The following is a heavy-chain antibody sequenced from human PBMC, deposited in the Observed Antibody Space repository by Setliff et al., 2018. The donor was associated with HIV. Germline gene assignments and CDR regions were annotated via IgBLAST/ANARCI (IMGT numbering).Heavy chain of an antibody. D-gene: IGHD5-12*01. CDR3: ARGYTGYDSESFGY. J-gene: IGHJ4*02. Sequence: PSETLSLTCTVSGGSISSGCYYWNWIRQHPGKGLEWIGYISSRGSTYYNPSLKSRITMSVDTSQNQVSLKLSSVTAADTAVYYCARGYTGYDSESFGYWGQGTLVTVSS. CDR2: ISSRGST. V-gene: IGHV4-31*03. CDR1: GGSISSGCYY.